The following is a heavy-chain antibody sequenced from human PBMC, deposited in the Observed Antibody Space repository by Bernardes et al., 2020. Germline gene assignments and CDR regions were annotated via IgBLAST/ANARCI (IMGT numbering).Heavy chain of an antibody. CDR2: INQVGSEQ. D-gene: IGHD6-6*01. CDR3: TRDRRDSSSSIN. J-gene: IGHJ4*02. V-gene: IGHV3-7*03. CDR1: GFTFSDYW. Sequence: SCAASGFTFSDYWMSWVRQAPGRGLEWVANINQVGSEQYYVDSVKGRFTISRDNAKNSLYLHLNNVKTEDTAIYYCTRDRRDSSSSINWGQGTLVTVSS.